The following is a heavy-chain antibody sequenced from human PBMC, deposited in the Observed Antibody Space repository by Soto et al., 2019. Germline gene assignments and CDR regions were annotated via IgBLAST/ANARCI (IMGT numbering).Heavy chain of an antibody. CDR1: GFTFSTYW. D-gene: IGHD6-19*01. CDR3: ARERAVGIAVALNWFDP. CDR2: ISSSSSTI. V-gene: IGHV3-48*02. J-gene: IGHJ5*02. Sequence: GGSLRLSCAASGFTFSTYWMSWVRQAPGKGLEWVSYISSSSSTIYYADSVKGRFTISRDNAKNSLYLQMNSLRDEDTAVYYCARERAVGIAVALNWFDPWGQGTLVTVS.